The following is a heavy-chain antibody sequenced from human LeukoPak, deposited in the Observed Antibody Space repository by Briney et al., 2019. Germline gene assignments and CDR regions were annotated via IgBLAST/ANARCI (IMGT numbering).Heavy chain of an antibody. J-gene: IGHJ4*02. CDR2: INPNSGGT. CDR3: ARGLRITMVRGVIPSGY. CDR1: GYTFTGYY. Sequence: ASVKVSCKASGYTFTGYYMHWVRQAPGQGLEWMGWINPNSGGTNYAQKFQGRVTMTRDTSISTAYMELSRLRSEDTAVYYCARGLRITMVRGVIPSGYWGQGTLVTVSS. D-gene: IGHD3-10*01. V-gene: IGHV1-2*02.